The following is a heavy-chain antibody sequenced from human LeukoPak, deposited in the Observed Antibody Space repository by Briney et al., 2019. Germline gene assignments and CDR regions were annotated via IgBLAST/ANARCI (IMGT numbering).Heavy chain of an antibody. V-gene: IGHV3-21*01. CDR1: AFSLKDYN. CDR2: ISYTGTYI. J-gene: IGHJ4*02. CDR3: ARVGGTSCYDY. Sequence: PGGSLRLSCAASAFSLKDYNMNWVRQAPGKGLEWVSSISYTGTYIYYADSVKGRFTVSRDNSKNTLYLQMNSLRAEDTAVYYCARVGGTSCYDYWGQGTLVTVSS. D-gene: IGHD2-2*01.